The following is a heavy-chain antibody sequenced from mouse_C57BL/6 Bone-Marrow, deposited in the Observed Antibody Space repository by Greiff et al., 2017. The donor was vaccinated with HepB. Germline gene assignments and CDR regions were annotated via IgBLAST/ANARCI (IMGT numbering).Heavy chain of an antibody. Sequence: QVQLQQSGPELVKPGASVKISCKASGYAFSSSWMNWVKQRPGKGLEWIGRIYPGDGDTNYNEKFKGKATLTVDTSSSTAYMELHSLTSEDSAVYFCAREPPLLPSFAYWGQGTLVTVSA. J-gene: IGHJ3*01. D-gene: IGHD1-1*01. CDR2: IYPGDGDT. V-gene: IGHV1-82*01. CDR1: GYAFSSSW. CDR3: AREPPLLPSFAY.